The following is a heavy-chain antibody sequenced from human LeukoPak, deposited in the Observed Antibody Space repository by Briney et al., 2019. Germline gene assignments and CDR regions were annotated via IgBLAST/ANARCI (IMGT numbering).Heavy chain of an antibody. CDR1: GLTFNTYP. CDR2: VSGSGGTT. D-gene: IGHD2-21*01. Sequence: GGSLRLSWAASGLTFNTYPTSWVRQAPGKGLDSFSGVSGSGGTTYYADSVRGRFTISRDNSKFTLYLEMNSLRAEDTAVYFCARDRCGDICFYGLDVWGQGTTVSVSS. CDR3: ARDRCGDICFYGLDV. J-gene: IGHJ6*02. V-gene: IGHV3-23*01.